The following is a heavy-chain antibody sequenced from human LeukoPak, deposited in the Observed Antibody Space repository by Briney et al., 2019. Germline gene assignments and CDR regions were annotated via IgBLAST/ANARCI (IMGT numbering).Heavy chain of an antibody. CDR3: ARPYYNDSRIDP. D-gene: IGHD3-22*01. J-gene: IGHJ5*02. V-gene: IGHV4-30-4*01. CDR2: TYYSGST. Sequence: SETLSLTCTVSGGSISSGDYYWSWIRQPPGKGLEWIGYTYYSGSTYYNPSLKSRVTISVDTSKNQFSLKLTSVTAADTAVYYCARPYYNDSRIDPWGQGTLVTVSS. CDR1: GGSISSGDYY.